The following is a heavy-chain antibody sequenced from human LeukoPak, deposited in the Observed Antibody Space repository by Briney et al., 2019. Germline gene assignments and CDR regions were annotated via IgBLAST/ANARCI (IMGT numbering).Heavy chain of an antibody. D-gene: IGHD5-18*01. V-gene: IGHV1-69*13. Sequence: AVKVSCKASVGTFSRYAISWVGQAPGQGLAWMGWIIPIFGTANYAQKFQGGATITADESTSTAYMELSSLRSEDTAVYYCARGLDTAMVKNYYYYMDVWGKGTTVTVSS. CDR1: VGTFSRYA. CDR3: ARGLDTAMVKNYYYYMDV. J-gene: IGHJ6*03. CDR2: IIPIFGTA.